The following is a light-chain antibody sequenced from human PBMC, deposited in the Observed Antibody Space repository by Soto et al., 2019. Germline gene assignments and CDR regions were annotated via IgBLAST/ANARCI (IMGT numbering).Light chain of an antibody. CDR3: SSYTSSSTVL. V-gene: IGLV2-14*01. CDR2: DVS. CDR1: SRDVGGYNY. Sequence: QSVLTQPASVSGSPGQWITLSCTGTSRDVGGYNYVSWYQQHPGKAPKLMIYDVSNQASGVSNRFSGSKAGNTASMTISGLLAEDEADYYCSSYTSSSTVLFGGGTQLTVL. J-gene: IGLJ7*01.